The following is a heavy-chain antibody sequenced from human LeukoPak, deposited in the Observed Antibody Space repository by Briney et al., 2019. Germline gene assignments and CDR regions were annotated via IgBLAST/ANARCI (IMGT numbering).Heavy chain of an antibody. CDR1: GGTFSSYA. CDR3: ARSDFIAARPIDY. J-gene: IGHJ4*02. V-gene: IGHV1-69*13. Sequence: ASVKVSCKASGGTFSSYAISWVRRAPGQGLEWMGGIIPIFGTANYAQKFQGRVTITADESTSTAYMELSSLRSEDTAVYYSARSDFIAARPIDYWGQGTLVTVSS. CDR2: IIPIFGTA. D-gene: IGHD6-6*01.